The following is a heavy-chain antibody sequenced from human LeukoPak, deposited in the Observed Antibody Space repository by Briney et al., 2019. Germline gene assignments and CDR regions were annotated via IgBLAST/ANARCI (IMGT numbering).Heavy chain of an antibody. CDR3: ARDWGDLGTPIDAFDI. D-gene: IGHD3-16*01. J-gene: IGHJ3*02. CDR2: IIPIFGTA. CDR1: GGTFSSYA. Sequence: GASVKVSCKASGGTFSSYAISWVRQAPGQGLEWMGGIIPIFGTANYAQKFQGRVTITADESTSTAYMELSSLRSEDTAVYYCARDWGDLGTPIDAFDIWGQGTMVTVSS. V-gene: IGHV1-69*13.